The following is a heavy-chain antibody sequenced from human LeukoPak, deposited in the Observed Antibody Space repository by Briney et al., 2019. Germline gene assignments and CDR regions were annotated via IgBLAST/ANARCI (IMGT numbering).Heavy chain of an antibody. V-gene: IGHV4-38-2*02. D-gene: IGHD5-24*01. CDR2: IHHSGTT. Sequence: SETLSLTCTVSGYSISSGYFWGWIRQSPGKGLEWIGTIHHSGTTYYNPSLKSRVTISVDTSKNQFSLKLSSVTAADTAVYYCARSSLEMATIYWGQGTLVTVSS. CDR1: GYSISSGYF. CDR3: ARSSLEMATIY. J-gene: IGHJ4*02.